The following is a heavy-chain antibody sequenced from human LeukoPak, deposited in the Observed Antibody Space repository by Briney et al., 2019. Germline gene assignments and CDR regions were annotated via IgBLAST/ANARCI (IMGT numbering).Heavy chain of an antibody. CDR2: VWYDENNK. D-gene: IGHD6-13*01. J-gene: IGHJ1*01. CDR3: ARGTSNTWPPGAEYFQH. Sequence: PGGSLRLSCAASGFAFSSFGLHWVRQAPCKGLEWLAVVWYDENNKDYADSVKGRFTISRDNSKNTLYLQMNSLRAEDTAVYYCARGTSNTWPPGAEYFQHWGQGTLVTVSS. V-gene: IGHV3-33*01. CDR1: GFAFSSFG.